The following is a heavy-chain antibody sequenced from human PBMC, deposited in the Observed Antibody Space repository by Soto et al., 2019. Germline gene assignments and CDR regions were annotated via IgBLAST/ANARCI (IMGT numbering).Heavy chain of an antibody. D-gene: IGHD6-13*01. V-gene: IGHV3-30-3*01. CDR1: GFTFSSYA. Sequence: PGGSLRLSCAASGFTFSSYAMHWVRQAPGRGLEWVAVISYDGSNKYYADSVKGRFTISRDNSKNMLYLQMNSLRAEDTAVYYCARDPVSRAAGDYWGQGTLVTVSS. CDR3: ARDPVSRAAGDY. CDR2: ISYDGSNK. J-gene: IGHJ4*02.